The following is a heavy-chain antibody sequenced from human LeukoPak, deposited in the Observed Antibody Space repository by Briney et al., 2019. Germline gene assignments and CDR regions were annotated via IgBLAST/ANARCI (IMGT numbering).Heavy chain of an antibody. CDR1: GYTFTSYY. D-gene: IGHD2-8*01. J-gene: IGHJ4*02. V-gene: IGHV1-46*01. CDR3: ARDYCTNGVCYTPSDY. CDR2: INPSSGST. Sequence: ASEKVSCKESGYTFTSYYMHWVRQAPGRGLEWMGIINPSSGSTSYAQKFQGRVTMTRDTSTSTVYMELSSLRSEDTAVYYCARDYCTNGVCYTPSDYWGQGTLVTVSS.